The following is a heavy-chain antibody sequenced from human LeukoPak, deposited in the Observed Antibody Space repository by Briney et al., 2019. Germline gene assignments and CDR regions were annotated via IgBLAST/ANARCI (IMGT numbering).Heavy chain of an antibody. V-gene: IGHV3-23*01. J-gene: IGHJ5*02. CDR2: MCGSAGGT. Sequence: PGGSLRLSCAASGFTFNIYAMCWVRPAPGKGLQWVASMCGSAGGTYYAYSVKGRFTISRDNSKNTLYLQMNSLRAEDTAIYYCARDRPNYHESNGHYYNRDGDHWGQGTQVTVSS. CDR3: ARDRPNYHESNGHYYNRDGDH. D-gene: IGHD3-22*01. CDR1: GFTFNIYA.